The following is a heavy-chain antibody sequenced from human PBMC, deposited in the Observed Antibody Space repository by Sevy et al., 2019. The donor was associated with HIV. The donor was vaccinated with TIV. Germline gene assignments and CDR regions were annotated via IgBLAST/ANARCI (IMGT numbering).Heavy chain of an antibody. D-gene: IGHD4-17*01. CDR2: IFPADSNT. V-gene: IGHV5-51*01. CDR3: ARLDYGDSDAFDI. J-gene: IGHJ3*02. CDR1: GYSFITYW. Sequence: GESLKISCKGSGYSFITYWIGWVRQMPGKGLEWMGLIFPADSNTRYSPSFQGQVTISADKSISTAYLQWSSLKASDTAMYYCARLDYGDSDAFDIWGQVTMVTVSS.